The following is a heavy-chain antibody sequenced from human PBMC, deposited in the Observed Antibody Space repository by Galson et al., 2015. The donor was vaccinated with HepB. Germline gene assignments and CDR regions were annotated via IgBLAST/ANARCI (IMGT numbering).Heavy chain of an antibody. D-gene: IGHD5-24*01. CDR3: GRDTGDGYNHDSALAPVDY. CDR2: ISYDGSNK. J-gene: IGHJ4*02. Sequence: SLRLSCAASGFTFSNYAMHWVRQAPGKGLEWVAVISYDGSNKYYADSVKGRFAISRDNSKNTLYLQMNSLRAEDTAVYYCGRDTGDGYNHDSALAPVDYWGQGTLVTVSS. V-gene: IGHV3-30*09. CDR1: GFTFSNYA.